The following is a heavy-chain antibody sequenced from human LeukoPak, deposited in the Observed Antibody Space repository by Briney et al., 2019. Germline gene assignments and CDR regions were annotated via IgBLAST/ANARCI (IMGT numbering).Heavy chain of an antibody. CDR3: ARGDPGAY. Sequence: GGPLKLSCAASGFTFSGSAMHWVRQASGKGLEWVGRIRSKANGYTTAYGASVKGRFTISRDNSKNTLYLQMNSLRAEDTAVYYCARGDPGAYWGQGTLVTVSS. CDR2: IRSKANGYTT. V-gene: IGHV3-73*01. J-gene: IGHJ4*02. D-gene: IGHD2-21*02. CDR1: GFTFSGSA.